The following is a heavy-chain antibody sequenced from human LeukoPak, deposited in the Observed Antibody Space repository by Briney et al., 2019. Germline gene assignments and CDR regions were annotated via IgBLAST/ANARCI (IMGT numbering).Heavy chain of an antibody. CDR2: ISGSGGST. D-gene: IGHD3-22*01. CDR3: AKDSGGYDSSGYYYPRRHFDY. Sequence: GGSLSLSCAASGFTFSSYAMSWVRQAPGKGLEWVSAISGSGGSTYYADSVKGRFTISRDNSKNTLYLQMNSLRAEDTAVYYCAKDSGGYDSSGYYYPRRHFDYWGQGTLVTVSS. J-gene: IGHJ4*02. CDR1: GFTFSSYA. V-gene: IGHV3-23*01.